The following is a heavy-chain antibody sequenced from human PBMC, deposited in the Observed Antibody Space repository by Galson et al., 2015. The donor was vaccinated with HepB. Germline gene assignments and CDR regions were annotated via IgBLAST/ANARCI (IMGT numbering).Heavy chain of an antibody. J-gene: IGHJ4*02. D-gene: IGHD1-26*01. CDR2: ISYGGSNK. CDR3: ARDEPHYHFFDY. CDR1: GFAFSAYA. V-gene: IGHV3-30*09. Sequence: SLRLSCAASGFAFSAYAMHWVRQAPGKGLEWVAVISYGGSNKYYADSVKGRFAISRDNSKSTLSLQMNSLRPEDTALYYCARDEPHYHFFDYWGQGTLVTVSS.